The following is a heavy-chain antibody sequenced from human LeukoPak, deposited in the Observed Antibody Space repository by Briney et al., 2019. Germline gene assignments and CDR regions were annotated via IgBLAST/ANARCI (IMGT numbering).Heavy chain of an antibody. Sequence: GGSLKLSCAASGFTFSGSAMHWVRQASGKGLEWVGRIRSKANGYATAYAESVKGRFAISRDDSENTAYLQMNSLKIEDTAVYYCARSSGWWSLDYWGQGTLVTVSS. CDR2: IRSKANGYAT. CDR3: ARSSGWWSLDY. D-gene: IGHD6-19*01. CDR1: GFTFSGSA. J-gene: IGHJ4*02. V-gene: IGHV3-73*01.